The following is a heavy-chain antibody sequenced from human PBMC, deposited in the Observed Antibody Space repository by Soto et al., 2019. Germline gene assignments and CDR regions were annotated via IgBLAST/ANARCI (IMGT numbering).Heavy chain of an antibody. CDR2: TYNSVST. CDR1: GGSISRGGYY. D-gene: IGHD1-26*01. CDR3: ARHGRVGSYRANDAFDI. J-gene: IGHJ3*02. V-gene: IGHV4-31*03. Sequence: PSETLSLTCTVSGGSISRGGYYWSWIRQNPGKGLGWIGYTYNSVSTYYNPSLKSRVTISVDTSKNQFSLKLSSVTAADTAVYYCARHGRVGSYRANDAFDIWGQGTMVTVSS.